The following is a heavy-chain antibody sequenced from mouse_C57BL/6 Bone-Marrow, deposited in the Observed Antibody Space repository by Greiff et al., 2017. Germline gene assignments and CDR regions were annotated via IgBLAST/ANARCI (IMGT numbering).Heavy chain of an antibody. CDR3: SRGGTRRSDFDY. CDR1: GYSFTGYY. V-gene: IGHV1-42*01. CDR2: INPYTGGT. J-gene: IGHJ2*01. Sequence: VQLQQPGPELVMPGASVKISCKASGYSFTGYYMNWVKQSPEQSLEWIGEINPYTGGTTYNQKFQAKATLTVDKSSSTAYMQLKSLTSEDSAVYYGSRGGTRRSDFDYWGQGTALTVSS.